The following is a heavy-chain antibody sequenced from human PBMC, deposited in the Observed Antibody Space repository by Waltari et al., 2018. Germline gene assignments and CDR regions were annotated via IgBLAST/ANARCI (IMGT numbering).Heavy chain of an antibody. J-gene: IGHJ3*02. D-gene: IGHD3-3*01. V-gene: IGHV4-39*07. Sequence: QLQLQESGPGLVKPSEPLSLTCTVSGGSISSSSYYRGWIRQPPGTRLEWIGRIYYSGSTYYNPSLKSRVTISVDTSKNQFSLKLSSVTAADTAVYYCARDKAISSYYDFWSGYGDAFDIWGQGTMVTVSS. CDR2: IYYSGST. CDR3: ARDKAISSYYDFWSGYGDAFDI. CDR1: GGSISSSSYY.